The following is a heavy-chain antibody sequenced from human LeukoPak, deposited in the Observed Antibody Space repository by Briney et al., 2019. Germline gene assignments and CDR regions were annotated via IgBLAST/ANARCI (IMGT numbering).Heavy chain of an antibody. Sequence: SETLSLTCAVYGGSFSGYYWSWIRQPPGKGLEWIGEINHSGSTNYNPSLKSRVTISGDTSKKQFSLKLSSVTAAGTAVYYCARGPQTYYDILTGLSFWGQGTLVTVSS. D-gene: IGHD3-9*01. J-gene: IGHJ4*02. CDR2: INHSGST. CDR3: ARGPQTYYDILTGLSF. CDR1: GGSFSGYY. V-gene: IGHV4-34*01.